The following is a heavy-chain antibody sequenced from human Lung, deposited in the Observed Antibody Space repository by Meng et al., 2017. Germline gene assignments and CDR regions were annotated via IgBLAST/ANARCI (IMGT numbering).Heavy chain of an antibody. Sequence: QVQPAQSRPWVKKPRATVTAGCQASDYTFPDDGVSCVLQAPGQGLEWMAWLGAHDGDTSHAPKFQGRVTVSADRPTATAYMGLRSLRSDDTAVYYCARETPGRNYSDYWGQGTLVTVSS. CDR1: DYTFPDDG. V-gene: IGHV1-18*01. CDR2: LGAHDGDT. CDR3: ARETPGRNYSDY. J-gene: IGHJ4*02. D-gene: IGHD3-10*01.